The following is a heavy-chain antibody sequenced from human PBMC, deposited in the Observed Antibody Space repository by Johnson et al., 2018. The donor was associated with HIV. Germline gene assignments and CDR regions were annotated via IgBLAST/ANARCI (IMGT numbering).Heavy chain of an antibody. J-gene: IGHJ3*02. CDR1: GFTFSSYG. Sequence: VQLVESGGGVVQPGRSLRLSCAASGFTFSSYGMHWVRQAPGTGLEWVAVISYDGTGKYYSHSVKGRFTISRDNSNNTIYLQMDSLRAEDTALYYCAKEKAARRWGGDAFDIWGQGTMVTVSS. D-gene: IGHD6-6*01. CDR3: AKEKAARRWGGDAFDI. CDR2: ISYDGTGK. V-gene: IGHV3-30*18.